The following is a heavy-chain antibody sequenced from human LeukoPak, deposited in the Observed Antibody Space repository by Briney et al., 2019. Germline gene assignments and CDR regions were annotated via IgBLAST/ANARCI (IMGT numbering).Heavy chain of an antibody. CDR1: GGSFSGYY. D-gene: IGHD3-10*01. J-gene: IGHJ5*02. CDR2: INHSEST. V-gene: IGHV4-34*01. CDR3: ARVRNPYYYGSGSKLNWFDP. Sequence: SETLSLTCAVYGGSFSGYYWSWIRQPPGKGLEWIGEINHSESTNYNPSLKSRVTISVDTSKNQFSLKLSSVTAADTAVYYCARVRNPYYYGSGSKLNWFDPWGQGTLVTVSS.